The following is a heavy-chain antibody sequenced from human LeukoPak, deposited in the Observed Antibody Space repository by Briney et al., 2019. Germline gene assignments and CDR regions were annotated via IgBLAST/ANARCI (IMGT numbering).Heavy chain of an antibody. CDR3: AKDSSGWYGFDY. J-gene: IGHJ4*02. CDR2: ISSSSSTI. V-gene: IGHV3-48*01. CDR1: GFTFSSYS. Sequence: GGSLRLSCAASGFTFSSYSMNWVRQAPGKGLEWVSYISSSSSTIYYADSVKGRFTISRDNSKNTLYLQMNSLRVEDTAVYYCAKDSSGWYGFDYWGQGTLVTVFS. D-gene: IGHD6-19*01.